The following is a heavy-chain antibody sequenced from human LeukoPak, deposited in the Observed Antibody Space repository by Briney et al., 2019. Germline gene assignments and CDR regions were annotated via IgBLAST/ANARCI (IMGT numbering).Heavy chain of an antibody. Sequence: GGSLRLSCAASGFTVSSNYMSWVRQAPGKGLEWVSVIYSGGSTYYADSVKGRFTISRDNSKNTLYLQMNDLRDEDTAVYYCARDYDWALDFWGQGTRVTVSS. CDR3: ARDYDWALDF. CDR1: GFTVSSNY. D-gene: IGHD3-9*01. J-gene: IGHJ4*02. V-gene: IGHV3-66*01. CDR2: IYSGGST.